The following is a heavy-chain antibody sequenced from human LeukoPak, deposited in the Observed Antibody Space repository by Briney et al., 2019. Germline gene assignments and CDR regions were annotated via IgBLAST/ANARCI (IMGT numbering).Heavy chain of an antibody. CDR3: AKDSRGYYYDSSGGRYFDY. V-gene: IGHV3-23*01. CDR1: GFTFSSYA. Sequence: QPGGSLRLSCAASGFTFSSYAMSWVRQAPGRGLEWVSAISGSGGSTYYADSVKGRFTISRDNSKNTLYLQMNSLRAEDTAVYYCAKDSRGYYYDSSGGRYFDYWGQGTLVTVSS. J-gene: IGHJ4*02. D-gene: IGHD3-22*01. CDR2: ISGSGGST.